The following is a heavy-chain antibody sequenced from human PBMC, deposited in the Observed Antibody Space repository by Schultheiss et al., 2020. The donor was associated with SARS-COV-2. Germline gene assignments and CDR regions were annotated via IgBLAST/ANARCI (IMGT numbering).Heavy chain of an antibody. V-gene: IGHV3-74*01. CDR1: GGSFSGYY. D-gene: IGHD7-27*01. CDR2: INSDGSST. Sequence: ETLSLTCAVYGGSFSGYYWSWIRQPPGKGLEWVSRINSDGSSTSYADSVKGRFTISRDNAKNTLYLQMNSLRAEDTAVYYCARSNWGFFDYWGQGTLVTVSS. J-gene: IGHJ4*02. CDR3: ARSNWGFFDY.